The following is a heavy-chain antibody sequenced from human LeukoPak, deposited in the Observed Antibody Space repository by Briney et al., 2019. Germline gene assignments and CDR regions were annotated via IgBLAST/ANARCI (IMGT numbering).Heavy chain of an antibody. CDR2: ISYDGSNK. Sequence: GGSLRLTCAASGFTFSSYAMHRVGRYPRKGLEGVAVISYDGSNKYYADSVKGRVTISRDMSKNTLYLQMNSLRPEDTAVYYCARGPRVGAAGFVYYHYIDVWGKGTTVTVSS. CDR1: GFTFSSYA. CDR3: ARGPRVGAAGFVYYHYIDV. J-gene: IGHJ6*03. D-gene: IGHD1-26*01. V-gene: IGHV3-30*04.